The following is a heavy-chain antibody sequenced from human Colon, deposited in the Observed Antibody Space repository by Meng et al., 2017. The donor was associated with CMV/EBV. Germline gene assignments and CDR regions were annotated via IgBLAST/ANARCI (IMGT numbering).Heavy chain of an antibody. CDR3: VRDKGDGFNRFHYFDY. Sequence: GGSLRLSCAASGFTFHAYWMHWVRQVPGKGLEWVARINTDGASKTYADSVRGRFTISRDNPKDTVSLQMTSLRADDTAIYYCVRDKGDGFNRFHYFDYWAQGTQVTVSS. CDR2: INTDGASK. J-gene: IGHJ4*01. V-gene: IGHV3-74*01. CDR1: GFTFHAYW. D-gene: IGHD2/OR15-2a*01.